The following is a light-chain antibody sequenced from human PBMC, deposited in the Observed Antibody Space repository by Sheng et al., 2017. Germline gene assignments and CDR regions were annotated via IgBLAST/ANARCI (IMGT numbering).Light chain of an antibody. CDR3: QQSNTYIT. CDR2: KAS. V-gene: IGKV1-5*03. J-gene: IGKJ4*01. CDR1: QSISNW. Sequence: DIQMTQSPSTLSASVGDRVTINCRASQSISNWLAWYQQKPGKAPKLLIYKASILESGVPSRFSGSGSATEFTLTISSLQPDDLATYYCQQSNTYITFGGGT.